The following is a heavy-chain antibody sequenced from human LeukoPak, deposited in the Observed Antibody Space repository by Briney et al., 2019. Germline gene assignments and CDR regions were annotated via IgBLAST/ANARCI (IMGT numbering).Heavy chain of an antibody. J-gene: IGHJ4*02. CDR3: ARVPRSSGTYWLDPYYFDY. D-gene: IGHD1-26*01. Sequence: SGTLSLTCTVSGASINNYYWSWIRQPPGKGLEWIGYISYSGSTNYNPSLKSRVTISIETSTKQFFLRLSSVTAADTAVYYCARVPRSSGTYWLDPYYFDYWGQGTLVTVSS. CDR2: ISYSGST. V-gene: IGHV4-59*01. CDR1: GASINNYY.